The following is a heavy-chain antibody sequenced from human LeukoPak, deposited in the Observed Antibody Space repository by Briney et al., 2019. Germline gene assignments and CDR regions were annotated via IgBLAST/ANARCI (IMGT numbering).Heavy chain of an antibody. J-gene: IGHJ2*01. CDR1: GGSISSGSYY. Sequence: KPSETLSLTCTVSGGSISSGSYYWSWIRQPAGRGLEWIGRIYTSGSTNYNPSLKSRVTISVDTSKNQFSLKLSSVTAADTAVYYCARVDTIFSAHWYFDLWGRGTLVTVSS. CDR2: IYTSGST. V-gene: IGHV4-61*02. CDR3: ARVDTIFSAHWYFDL. D-gene: IGHD3-9*01.